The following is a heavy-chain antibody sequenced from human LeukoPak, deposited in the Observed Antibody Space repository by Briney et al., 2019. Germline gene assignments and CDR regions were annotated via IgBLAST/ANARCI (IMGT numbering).Heavy chain of an antibody. CDR3: ARTGYSVDY. J-gene: IGHJ4*02. D-gene: IGHD1-26*01. Sequence: SETLSLTCTASGGSVSSGSYYWSWIRQPPGKGLEWIGYIYYSGSTNYNPSLKSRVTISVDTSKNQFSLKLSSVTAADTAVYYCARTGYSVDYWGQGTLVTVSS. CDR1: GGSVSSGSYY. CDR2: IYYSGST. V-gene: IGHV4-61*01.